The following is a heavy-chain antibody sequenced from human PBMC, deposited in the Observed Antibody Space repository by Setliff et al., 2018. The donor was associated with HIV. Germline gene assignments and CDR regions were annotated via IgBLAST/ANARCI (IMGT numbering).Heavy chain of an antibody. J-gene: IGHJ4*02. V-gene: IGHV4-39*01. CDR2: IYYAGNT. Sequence: KPSETLSLTCTVSGASVSTIDYYWGLVRQSPRAGLEWIADIYYAGNTYYNPSLKSRATISIDTSRNQFSLKVTSLTAADTAVYYCARHSRTAVPTIDYWGQGTLVTVSS. CDR3: ARHSRTAVPTIDY. CDR1: GASVSTIDYY. D-gene: IGHD4-17*01.